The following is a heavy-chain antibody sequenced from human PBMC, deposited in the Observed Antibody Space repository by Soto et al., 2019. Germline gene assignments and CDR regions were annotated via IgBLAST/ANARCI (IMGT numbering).Heavy chain of an antibody. Sequence: ASVKVSCKASGYTFTSYDINWVRQATGQGLEWMGWMNPNSGNTGYAQKFQGRVTMTRNTSISTAYMELSSLRSEDTAVYYCARGKGTAARYYYYYGMDVWGQGPRSPSP. D-gene: IGHD6-6*01. CDR1: GYTFTSYD. CDR2: MNPNSGNT. J-gene: IGHJ6*02. V-gene: IGHV1-8*01. CDR3: ARGKGTAARYYYYYGMDV.